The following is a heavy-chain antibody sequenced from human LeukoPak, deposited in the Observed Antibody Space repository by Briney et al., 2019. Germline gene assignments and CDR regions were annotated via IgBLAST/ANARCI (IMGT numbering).Heavy chain of an antibody. J-gene: IGHJ4*02. CDR3: ARELGGYYCFDY. CDR1: GFTFSSYS. V-gene: IGHV3-21*01. D-gene: IGHD3-3*01. CDR2: ISSSSSYI. Sequence: GGSLRLSCAASGFTFSSYSMNWVRQAPGKGLEWVSSISSSSSYIYYADSVKGRFTISRDNAKNSLYLQMNSLRAEDTAVYYCARELGGYYCFDYWGQGTLVTVSS.